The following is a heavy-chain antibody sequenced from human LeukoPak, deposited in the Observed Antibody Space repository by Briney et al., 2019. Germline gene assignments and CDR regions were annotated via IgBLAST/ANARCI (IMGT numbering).Heavy chain of an antibody. D-gene: IGHD3-10*01. Sequence: ASVKVSCKASGYTFTGYYMHWVRQAPGQGLEWMGWINPNSGVTNSAQKFQGRVNMTRDTSISTAYMELSRLRSDDTAVYYCARISITMVRGVIPNWYFDLWGRGTLVTVSS. CDR2: INPNSGVT. V-gene: IGHV1-2*02. CDR1: GYTFTGYY. CDR3: ARISITMVRGVIPNWYFDL. J-gene: IGHJ2*01.